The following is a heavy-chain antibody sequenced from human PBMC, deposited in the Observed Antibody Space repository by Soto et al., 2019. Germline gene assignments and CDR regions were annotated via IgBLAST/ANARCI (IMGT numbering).Heavy chain of an antibody. J-gene: IGHJ3*02. CDR2: ISNRGDT. CDR1: GFIVSDTY. D-gene: IGHD2-15*01. CDR3: AREPRYCRGGSCSITGDAFDI. V-gene: IGHV3-66*01. Sequence: EVQLVESGGGLVQPGGSLRLSCTASGFIVSDTYMNWVRQAPGKGLEWVSVISNRGDTHYADSVRGRFGLSRDIADNTVHLQMNNLRGEDTAVYYCAREPRYCRGGSCSITGDAFDIWGQGTMVTVSS.